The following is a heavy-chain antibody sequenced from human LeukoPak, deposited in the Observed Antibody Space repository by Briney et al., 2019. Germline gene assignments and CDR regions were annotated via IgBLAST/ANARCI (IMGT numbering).Heavy chain of an antibody. D-gene: IGHD3-3*01. CDR1: GYTFTDYY. J-gene: IGHJ4*02. Sequence: ASVKVSCKASGYTFTDYYIHWVRQAPGQGLEWMGIINPTGGTTSYAQKFQGRVTMTRDMSTSTVYMELTSLRSEDTAVYFCASSGSTTTFGVGHYWGQGTLVTVSS. CDR2: INPTGGTT. V-gene: IGHV1-46*01. CDR3: ASSGSTTTFGVGHY.